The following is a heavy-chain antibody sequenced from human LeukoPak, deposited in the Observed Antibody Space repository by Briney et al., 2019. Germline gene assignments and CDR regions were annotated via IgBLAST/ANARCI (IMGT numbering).Heavy chain of an antibody. D-gene: IGHD5-18*01. CDR3: ARSGYKYGADALDI. Sequence: SETLSLTCTVSGGSISSSNYYWGWIRQPPGKGLEWIGSIYYSGSTNYNPSLKSRVTISLDTSRTQFSLKLSSVTAADTAVYFCARSGYKYGADALDIWGQGTMVTVSS. CDR2: IYYSGST. V-gene: IGHV4-39*07. CDR1: GGSISSSNYY. J-gene: IGHJ3*02.